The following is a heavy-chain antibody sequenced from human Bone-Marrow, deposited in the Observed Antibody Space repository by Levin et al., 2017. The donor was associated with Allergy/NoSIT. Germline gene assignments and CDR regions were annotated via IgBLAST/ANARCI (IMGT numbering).Heavy chain of an antibody. D-gene: IGHD5-12*01. CDR1: GFSFDTYW. J-gene: IGHJ4*02. CDR3: VREYSGDPYFDH. V-gene: IGHV3-74*03. Sequence: GESLKISCAASGFSFDTYWMHWVRQAPGKGPMWVSRISSDGTKTTYADSVKGRFTISRDDAENTLYLQMNSLRAEDTAVYYCVREYSGDPYFDHWGQGTLVNVSS. CDR2: ISSDGTKT.